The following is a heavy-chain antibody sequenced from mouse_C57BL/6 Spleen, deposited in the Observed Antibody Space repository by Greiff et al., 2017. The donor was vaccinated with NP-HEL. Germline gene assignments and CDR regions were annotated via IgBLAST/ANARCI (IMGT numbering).Heavy chain of an antibody. Sequence: VKLQQPGTELVKPGASVKLSCKASGYTFTSYWMHWVKQRPGQGLEWIGNINPSNGGTNYNEKFKSKATLTVDKSSSTAYMQLSSLTSEDSAVYYCARGPYGIFDAMDYWGQGTSVTVSA. V-gene: IGHV1-53*01. CDR2: INPSNGGT. J-gene: IGHJ4*01. D-gene: IGHD1-1*01. CDR1: GYTFTSYW. CDR3: ARGPYGIFDAMDY.